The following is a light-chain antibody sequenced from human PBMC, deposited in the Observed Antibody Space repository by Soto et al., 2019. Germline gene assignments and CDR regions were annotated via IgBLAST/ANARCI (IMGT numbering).Light chain of an antibody. Sequence: RASQSISSYLNWYQQKPGKAPKLLIYAASSLQSGVPSRFSGSRSGTEFTVPICSLQPDDSVTYYCQQYTAPWTFARGTKVDIK. CDR3: QQYTAPWT. CDR2: AAS. J-gene: IGKJ1*01. CDR1: QSISSY. V-gene: IGKV1-39*01.